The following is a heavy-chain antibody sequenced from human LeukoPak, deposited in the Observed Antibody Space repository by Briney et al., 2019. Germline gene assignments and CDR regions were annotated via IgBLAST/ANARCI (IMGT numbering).Heavy chain of an antibody. Sequence: GGSLRLSCAASGFTFSSYAMHWVRQAPGKGLEWVAVISYDGSNKYYADSVKGRFTISRDNSKNTLYLQVNSLRAEDTAVYYCARAPYYYDSSGYWGYFDYWGQGTLVTVSS. J-gene: IGHJ4*02. V-gene: IGHV3-30-3*01. CDR2: ISYDGSNK. CDR3: ARAPYYYDSSGYWGYFDY. CDR1: GFTFSSYA. D-gene: IGHD3-22*01.